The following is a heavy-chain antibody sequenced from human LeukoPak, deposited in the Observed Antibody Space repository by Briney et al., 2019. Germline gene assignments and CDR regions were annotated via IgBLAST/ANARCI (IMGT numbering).Heavy chain of an antibody. V-gene: IGHV3-48*01. CDR2: ISSSSSTI. Sequence: GGSLRLSCAASGFTFSSYSMNWVRQAPGKGLEWVSYISSSSSTIYYADSVKGRFTISRDNAKNSLYLQMNSLRAEDTAVYYCARDPYPAVAKPYDYWGQGTLVTVSS. J-gene: IGHJ4*02. CDR1: GFTFSSYS. CDR3: ARDPYPAVAKPYDY. D-gene: IGHD6-19*01.